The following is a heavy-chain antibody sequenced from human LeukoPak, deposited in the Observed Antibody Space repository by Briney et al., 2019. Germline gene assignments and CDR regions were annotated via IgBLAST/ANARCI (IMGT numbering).Heavy chain of an antibody. D-gene: IGHD3-22*01. CDR3: ARDETLYDSSGMFDY. J-gene: IGHJ4*02. Sequence: GGSLRLSCAASGFTFSSYWMSWVRQAPGKGLEWVANIKQDGSEKYYVDSVKGRFTISRDNVKNSLYLQMNSLRAEDTAVYYCARDETLYDSSGMFDYWGQGTLVTVSS. CDR1: GFTFSSYW. V-gene: IGHV3-7*01. CDR2: IKQDGSEK.